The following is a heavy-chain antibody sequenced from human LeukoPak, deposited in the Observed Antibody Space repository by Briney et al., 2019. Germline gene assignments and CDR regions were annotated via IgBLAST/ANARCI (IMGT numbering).Heavy chain of an antibody. D-gene: IGHD6-13*01. CDR2: LSWNSGSI. V-gene: IGHV3-9*03. CDR3: AKSPYSSNSGGWFDP. CDR1: GFTFDDYA. Sequence: PGRSLRLSCVVSGFTFDDYAMHWVRQAPGKGLEWVSGLSWNSGSIDYADSVKGRFTISRDNAKNSLYLQMNSLRAEDMALYYCAKSPYSSNSGGWFDPWGQGTLVTVSS. J-gene: IGHJ5*02.